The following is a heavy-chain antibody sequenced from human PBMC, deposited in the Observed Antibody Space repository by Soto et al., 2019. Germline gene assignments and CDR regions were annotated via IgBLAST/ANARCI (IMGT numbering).Heavy chain of an antibody. CDR3: ARLSSYWFDP. J-gene: IGHJ5*02. Sequence: SETLSLTCTVSGGSISSSSYYWGWIRQPPGKGLEWIGSIYYSGSTYYNPSLKSRVTISVDTSKNQFSLKLSSVTAADTAVYYCARLSSYWFDPWGQGTLVTVSS. V-gene: IGHV4-39*01. D-gene: IGHD6-6*01. CDR2: IYYSGST. CDR1: GGSISSSSYY.